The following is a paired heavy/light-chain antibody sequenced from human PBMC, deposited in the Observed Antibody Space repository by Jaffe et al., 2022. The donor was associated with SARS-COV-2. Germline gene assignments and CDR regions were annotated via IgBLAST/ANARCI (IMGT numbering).Heavy chain of an antibody. CDR1: GFTFSSYS. CDR3: ARRPAGGRDYNHYMDV. D-gene: IGHD6-13*01. Sequence: EVQLVESGGGLVKPGESLRLSCAASGFTFSSYSMNWVRQAPGKGLEWVSSISSSSSYIYYADSVRGRFTISRDNANNSLYLQMNSPRAEDTAVYYCARRPAGGRDYNHYMDVWGKGTTVTVSS. CDR2: ISSSSSYI. V-gene: IGHV3-21*01. J-gene: IGHJ6*03.
Light chain of an antibody. Sequence: QSALTQPRSVSGSPGQSVTISCTGTSSDVGTYNFVSWYQQHPGEAPKLLIYDVRKRPSGVPDRFSGSKSGNTASLTISGLQAEDEADYYCCSYAGSYTYVFGTGTKVTVL. CDR3: CSYAGSYTYV. CDR1: SSDVGTYNF. V-gene: IGLV2-11*01. J-gene: IGLJ1*01. CDR2: DVR.